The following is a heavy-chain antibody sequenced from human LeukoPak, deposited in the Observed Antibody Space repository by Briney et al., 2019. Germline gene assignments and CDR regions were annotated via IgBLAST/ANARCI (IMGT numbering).Heavy chain of an antibody. CDR1: GGAVRDSKY. CDR2: ISNGGST. V-gene: IGHV4-59*08. CDR3: ARQFKGLLDY. Sequence: PSETLPLICSVSGGAVRDSKYWTWIRKSPEKRLEWIGYISNGGSTEYNPSLRSRVTISLDTSKNQFSLKLISMTTADRAVYYCARQFKGLLDYWGQGTLVTVSS. J-gene: IGHJ4*02.